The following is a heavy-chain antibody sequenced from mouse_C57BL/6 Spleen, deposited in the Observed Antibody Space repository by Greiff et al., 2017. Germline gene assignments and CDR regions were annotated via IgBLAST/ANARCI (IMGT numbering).Heavy chain of an antibody. D-gene: IGHD2-1*01. CDR1: GYSITSGYY. Sequence: DVKLQESGPGLVKPSQSLSLTCSVTGYSITSGYYWNWIRQFPGNKLEWMGYISYDGSNNYNPSLKNRISITRDTSKNQFFLKLNSVTTEDTATYYCARALLYYGNYYWYFDVWGTGTTVTVSS. CDR2: ISYDGSN. J-gene: IGHJ1*03. CDR3: ARALLYYGNYYWYFDV. V-gene: IGHV3-6*01.